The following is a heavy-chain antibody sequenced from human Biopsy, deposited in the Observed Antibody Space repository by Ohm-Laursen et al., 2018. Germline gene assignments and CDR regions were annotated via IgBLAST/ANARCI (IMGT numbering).Heavy chain of an antibody. D-gene: IGHD3-22*01. V-gene: IGHV4-39*01. Sequence: PGTLSLTCAVSGGSISNNNYYWGWIRQPPGKGLEWIGSIFYRGSTHYKPSLKGRVNISVDTSKNQFSLKLNSVTAADTAVYYCARDYDTSGYHYVSWGQGTLVTVSS. CDR2: IFYRGST. CDR3: ARDYDTSGYHYVS. CDR1: GGSISNNNYY. J-gene: IGHJ5*02.